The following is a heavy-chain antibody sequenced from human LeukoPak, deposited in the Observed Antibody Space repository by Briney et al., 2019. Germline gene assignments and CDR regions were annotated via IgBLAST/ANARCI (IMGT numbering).Heavy chain of an antibody. Sequence: PSETLSLTCTVSGGSISSSSYYWGWIRQPPGKGLEWIGSIYYSGSTYYNPSLKSRVTISVDTSKNQFSLKLSSVTAADTAVCYCARLGYSGYDYYFDYWGQGTLVTVSS. J-gene: IGHJ4*02. CDR2: IYYSGST. V-gene: IGHV4-39*01. CDR1: GGSISSSSYY. D-gene: IGHD5-12*01. CDR3: ARLGYSGYDYYFDY.